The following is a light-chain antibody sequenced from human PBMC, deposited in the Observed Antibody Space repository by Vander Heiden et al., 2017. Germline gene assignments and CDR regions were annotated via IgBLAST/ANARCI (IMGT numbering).Light chain of an antibody. Sequence: DIQVAPSPSSLSSSVGDRVTITCRASQSISSYLNGYQQKPGKAPKLLIYAASSLQSGVPSRFSGSGSGTDFTLNISSLQPEDFATYYCQQSYSTPRTFGQGTKLEIK. V-gene: IGKV1-39*01. CDR1: QSISSY. CDR2: AAS. J-gene: IGKJ2*02. CDR3: QQSYSTPRT.